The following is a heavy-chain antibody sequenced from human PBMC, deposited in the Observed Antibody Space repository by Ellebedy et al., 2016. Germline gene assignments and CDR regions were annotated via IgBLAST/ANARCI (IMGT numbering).Heavy chain of an antibody. CDR3: YYGHYSGS. CDR2: ISGGGDIT. V-gene: IGHV3-23*01. Sequence: GESLKISXTASGFNFNTFFMSWVRQAPGKGLEWVSTISGGGDITVSADSVKGRFTISRDNSRNTLYLQMNSLRAEDTAVYYCYYGHYSGSWGQGTLVTVSS. J-gene: IGHJ4*02. D-gene: IGHD4-17*01. CDR1: GFNFNTFF.